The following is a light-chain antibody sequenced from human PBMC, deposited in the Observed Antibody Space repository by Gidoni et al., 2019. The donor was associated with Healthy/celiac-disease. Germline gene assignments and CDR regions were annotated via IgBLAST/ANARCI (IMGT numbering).Light chain of an antibody. CDR1: SSNIGSNA. Sequence: QSVLTQPPSASGTPGQRVTISCSGSSSNIGSNAVSWYQQLPGTAPKLLIYNINQRPSGVPDRFSGSNSGTSASLAISGLQSEDEGDYYCAAWDDSLNGWVFGGGTKLTVL. V-gene: IGLV1-44*01. J-gene: IGLJ3*02. CDR2: NIN. CDR3: AAWDDSLNGWV.